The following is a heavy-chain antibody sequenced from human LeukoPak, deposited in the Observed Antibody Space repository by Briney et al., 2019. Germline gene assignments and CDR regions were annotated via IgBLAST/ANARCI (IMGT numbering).Heavy chain of an antibody. CDR2: IRDSGGTT. V-gene: IGHV3-23*01. CDR1: GFTFSSYA. CDR3: ARDYYYGMDV. J-gene: IGHJ6*02. Sequence: AGGSLRLSCAASGFTFSSYAMSWVRQAPGKGLEWVSAIRDSGGTTYYGDSVKGRFTISRDNSKNTLYLQMNSLRAEDTAVYYCARDYYYGMDVWGQGTTVTVSS.